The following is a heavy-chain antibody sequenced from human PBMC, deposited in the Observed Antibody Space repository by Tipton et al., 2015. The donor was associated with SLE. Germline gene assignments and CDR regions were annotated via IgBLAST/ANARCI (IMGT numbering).Heavy chain of an antibody. CDR2: SYYSGST. J-gene: IGHJ3*02. D-gene: IGHD4-23*01. Sequence: TLSLTCTVSGGSISSSSYYWGWIRQPPGKGLEWIGSSYYSGSTYYNPSLKSRVTISVDTSKTQFSLKLSSVTAADTAVYYCAREQYGGNSANAFDIWGQGAMVTVSS. V-gene: IGHV4-39*02. CDR1: GGSISSSSYY. CDR3: AREQYGGNSANAFDI.